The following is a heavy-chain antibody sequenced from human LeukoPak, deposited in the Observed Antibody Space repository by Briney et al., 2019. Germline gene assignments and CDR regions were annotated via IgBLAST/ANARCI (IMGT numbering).Heavy chain of an antibody. CDR1: GFTVSSSS. CDR2: ISSDGNT. J-gene: IGHJ4*02. CDR3: AKDVGYSSGWFFN. V-gene: IGHV3-53*01. D-gene: IGHD6-19*01. Sequence: GGSLRLSCAASGFTVSSSSMNWVRLGPGKGLEWVSVISSDGNTYYADSVKGRFTISRDNSKNTLYLQMNSLRAEDTAVYYCAKDVGYSSGWFFNWGQGTLVTVSS.